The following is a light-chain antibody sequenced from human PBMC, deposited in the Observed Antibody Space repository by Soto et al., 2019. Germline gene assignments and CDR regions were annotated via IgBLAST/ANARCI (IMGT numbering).Light chain of an antibody. CDR3: QQYNNWPRT. V-gene: IGKV3-15*01. J-gene: IGKJ1*01. Sequence: EIVMTQSPSTLSVSAGERATLSCRASQSVSILLAWCQQKPGQAPRLLIHVATTRATGIPSRFSGSGSGTEFTPPISSIQSADFAVSYCQQYNNWPRTFGQGAKVDI. CDR2: VAT. CDR1: QSVSIL.